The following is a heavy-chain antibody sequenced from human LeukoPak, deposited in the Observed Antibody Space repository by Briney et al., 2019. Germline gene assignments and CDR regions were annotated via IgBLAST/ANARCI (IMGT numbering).Heavy chain of an antibody. CDR1: GGSFSGYY. V-gene: IGHV4-34*01. J-gene: IGHJ4*02. Sequence: SETLSLTCAVYGGSFSGYYWSWIRQPPGKGLEWIGEINHSGSTNYNPSLKSRVTISVDTSKNQFSLKLSSVTAADTAVYYCARGPVSGSYVPHGNYFDYWGQGTLVTVSS. CDR3: ARGPVSGSYVPHGNYFDY. D-gene: IGHD1-26*01. CDR2: INHSGST.